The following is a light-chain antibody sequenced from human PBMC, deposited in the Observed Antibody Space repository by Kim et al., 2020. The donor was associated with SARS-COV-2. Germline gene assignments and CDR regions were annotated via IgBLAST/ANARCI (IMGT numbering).Light chain of an antibody. CDR2: QDT. CDR1: DRY. CDR3: QAWDSSTLYV. Sequence: DRYTSWYQQKPGQSPLLVIYQDTKRPSGTPERFSGSTSGNTATLTTTGAQAMDEADYYCQAWDSSTLYVFGPGTKVTVL. J-gene: IGLJ1*01. V-gene: IGLV3-1*01.